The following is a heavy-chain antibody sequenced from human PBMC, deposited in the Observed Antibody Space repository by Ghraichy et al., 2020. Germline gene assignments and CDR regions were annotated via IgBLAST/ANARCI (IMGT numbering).Heavy chain of an antibody. CDR1: GGSISSYH. CDR2: IYYSGST. CDR3: ARVVIGSNGWYEYYLDH. Sequence: SQTLSLTCTVSGGSISSYHWSWIRQPPGKGLEWIGYIYYSGSTNYNPSLKSRVTISVDTSKNQFSLKLSSVTAADTAVYYCARVVIGSNGWYEYYLDHWGQGTLVTVSS. V-gene: IGHV4-59*01. J-gene: IGHJ4*02. D-gene: IGHD6-19*01.